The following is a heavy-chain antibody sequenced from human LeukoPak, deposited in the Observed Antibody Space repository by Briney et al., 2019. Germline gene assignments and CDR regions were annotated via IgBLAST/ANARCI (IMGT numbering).Heavy chain of an antibody. Sequence: GGSLRLSCEATGFTFSKYRMHWVRQSPGKGLVRVSFINSHGDTTTYADSVRGRFTISRDNAKNTVFLQMTSLVAEDTAVYYCARASGYLNDLDFWGQGTLVSVSS. D-gene: IGHD3-3*01. CDR1: GFTFSKYR. V-gene: IGHV3-74*01. J-gene: IGHJ4*02. CDR3: ARASGYLNDLDF. CDR2: INSHGDTT.